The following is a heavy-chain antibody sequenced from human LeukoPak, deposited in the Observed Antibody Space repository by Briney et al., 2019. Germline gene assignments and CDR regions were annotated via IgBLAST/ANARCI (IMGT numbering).Heavy chain of an antibody. CDR3: ATSSSVTHTRDP. CDR1: GYSFSDVY. D-gene: IGHD5/OR15-5a*01. V-gene: IGHV1-2*02. Sequence: ASVKVSCKASGYSFSDVYFNWVRQAPGQGLEWMGWINPYSGASKYAQRFQGRVSMDASIDTAYLELSWLTSDDTAVYYCATSSSVTHTRDPWGPGTLVTVSS. J-gene: IGHJ5*02. CDR2: INPYSGAS.